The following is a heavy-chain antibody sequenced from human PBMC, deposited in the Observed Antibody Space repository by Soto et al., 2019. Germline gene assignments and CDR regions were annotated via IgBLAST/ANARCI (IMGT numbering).Heavy chain of an antibody. Sequence: ASVKVSCKASGYTFANYGISWVRQAPGQGLEWMGRISGNNGATNYAPKVQDRITMTMDTSTGVASMALRSLRSDDTAIYYCARDLKYFRIHGNWFDSWGQGTLVTVSS. V-gene: IGHV1-18*04. CDR2: ISGNNGAT. CDR1: GYTFANYG. CDR3: ARDLKYFRIHGNWFDS. D-gene: IGHD2-2*01. J-gene: IGHJ5*01.